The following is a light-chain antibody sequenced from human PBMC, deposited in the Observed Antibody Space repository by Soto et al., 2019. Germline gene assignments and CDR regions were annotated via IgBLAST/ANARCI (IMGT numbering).Light chain of an antibody. V-gene: IGLV8-61*01. CDR1: SGSVSTSYY. CDR2: NTN. CDR3: VLYMGSGIWV. Sequence: QTVVTQEPSFSVSPGRTVTLTCGLSSGSVSTSYYPSWYQQTPGQAPRTLIYNTNIRSSGVPDRFSGSILGNKAALTITGARADDESDYYCVLYMGSGIWVFGGGTKLTVL. J-gene: IGLJ3*02.